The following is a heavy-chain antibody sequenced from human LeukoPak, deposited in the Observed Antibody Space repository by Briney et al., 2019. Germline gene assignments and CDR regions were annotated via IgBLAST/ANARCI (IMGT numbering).Heavy chain of an antibody. V-gene: IGHV4-59*01. J-gene: IGHJ6*04. CDR2: VHQNGSA. D-gene: IGHD3-3*01. CDR1: GGPINFY. Sequence: SETLSLTCSVSGGPINFYWSWIRQSPGKGLEWIGCVHQNGSASYKSSLQRRVTMSVDTSKRQVSLMLNSVTAADTAVYYCARDVRRGLRFNNIYPYFGMDAWGKGTTVIVSA. CDR3: ARDVRRGLRFNNIYPYFGMDA.